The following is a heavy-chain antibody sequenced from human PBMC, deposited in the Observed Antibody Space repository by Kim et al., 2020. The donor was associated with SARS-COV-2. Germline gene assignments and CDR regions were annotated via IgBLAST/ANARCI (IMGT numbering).Heavy chain of an antibody. CDR2: ISYDGSNK. J-gene: IGHJ4*02. CDR1: GFTFSSYG. Sequence: GGSLRLSCAASGFTFSSYGMHWVRQAPGKGLEWVAVISYDGSNKYYADSVKGRFTISRDNSKNTLYLQMNSLRAEDTAVYYCAREAEGSFSTMIVVVIPNYFDYWGQGTLVTVSS. CDR3: AREAEGSFSTMIVVVIPNYFDY. D-gene: IGHD3-22*01. V-gene: IGHV3-33*05.